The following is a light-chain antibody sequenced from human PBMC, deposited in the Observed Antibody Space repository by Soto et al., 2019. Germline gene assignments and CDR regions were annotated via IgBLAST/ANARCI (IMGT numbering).Light chain of an antibody. CDR3: QQYNSYSPT. J-gene: IGKJ3*01. V-gene: IGKV1-5*01. CDR1: QSISSW. Sequence: DIPMTHSPSTLSASVGDRVTITCRASQSISSWLEWYQQKPGKAPKLLIYDASSLESGVTSRFSGSGSGKEFTLTISSLQPDDFATYDCQQYNSYSPTFGPGTKVDIK. CDR2: DAS.